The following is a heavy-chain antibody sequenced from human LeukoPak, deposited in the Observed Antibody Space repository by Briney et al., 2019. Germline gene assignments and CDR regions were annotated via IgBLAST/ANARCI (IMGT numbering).Heavy chain of an antibody. D-gene: IGHD3-9*01. V-gene: IGHV1-18*01. Sequence: ASVKVSCKASGYTFTSYGISWVRQAPGQGLEWMGWISAYNGNTNYAQKLQGRVTMTTDTSTSTAYMELRSLRSDDTAVYYCARDAGRVWYDILTGLWRGEDTDYWGQGTLVTVSS. CDR2: ISAYNGNT. CDR1: GYTFTSYG. CDR3: ARDAGRVWYDILTGLWRGEDTDY. J-gene: IGHJ4*02.